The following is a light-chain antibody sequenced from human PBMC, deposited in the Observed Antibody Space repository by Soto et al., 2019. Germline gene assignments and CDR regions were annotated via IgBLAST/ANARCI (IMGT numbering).Light chain of an antibody. J-gene: IGKJ1*01. CDR1: QTISSW. CDR3: QHYNSYSEA. CDR2: KAY. V-gene: IGKV1-5*03. Sequence: EIQMTQSPSTLAGSVGDRFTITRRASQTISSWLAWYQQKPGKAAKLLIYKAYTLKSGVTSRFSGSGSGTEFTITISSLQPDDFATYYCQHYNSYSEAFGQGTKVEIK.